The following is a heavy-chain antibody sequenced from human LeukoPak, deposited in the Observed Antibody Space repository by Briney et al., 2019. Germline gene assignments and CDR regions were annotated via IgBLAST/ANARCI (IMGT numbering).Heavy chain of an antibody. V-gene: IGHV3-7*01. J-gene: IGHJ4*02. Sequence: GGSLRLSCAASGFTLSSYWMSWGRQAPGKGLEWVANINQDGSEKYYVDSVKGRFTISRDNAKNSLFLQMISLRAEDTAVYYCAKGQWLDYWGQGTLVPVSS. CDR3: AKGQWLDY. D-gene: IGHD6-19*01. CDR2: INQDGSEK. CDR1: GFTLSSYW.